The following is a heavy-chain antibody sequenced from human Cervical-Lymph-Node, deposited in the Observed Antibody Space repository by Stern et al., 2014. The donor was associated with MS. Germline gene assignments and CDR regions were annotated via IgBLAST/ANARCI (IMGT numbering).Heavy chain of an antibody. CDR1: GGTFNVYA. CDR3: ARDGRHRGNYGFDV. V-gene: IGHV1-69*01. J-gene: IGHJ6*02. CDR2: IIPIFGTA. Sequence: QVQLLQPGAEVKKPGSSVKVSCQASGGTFNVYAINWLRQAPGQGLEWMGGIIPIFGTANYAQKFQGRVTIAADESTKTSSMQLSSLRSNDTAVYYCARDGRHRGNYGFDVWGQGTTVIVSS. D-gene: IGHD2/OR15-2a*01.